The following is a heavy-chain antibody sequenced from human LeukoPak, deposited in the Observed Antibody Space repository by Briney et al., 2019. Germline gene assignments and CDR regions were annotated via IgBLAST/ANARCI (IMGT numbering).Heavy chain of an antibody. CDR3: ARDRGGYQGTTGAFDI. V-gene: IGHV1-69*13. Sequence: SVKVSCKASGGTFSSYAISWVRQAPGQGLEWMGGIIPIFGTANYAQKFQGRVTITADESTSTAYRELSSLRSEDTAVYYCARDRGGYQGTTGAFDIWGQGTMVTVSS. D-gene: IGHD1-7*01. CDR1: GGTFSSYA. CDR2: IIPIFGTA. J-gene: IGHJ3*02.